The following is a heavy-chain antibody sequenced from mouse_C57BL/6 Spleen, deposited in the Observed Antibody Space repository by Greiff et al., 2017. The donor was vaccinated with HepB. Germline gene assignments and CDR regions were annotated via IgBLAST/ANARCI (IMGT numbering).Heavy chain of an antibody. CDR1: GFTFSDYG. V-gene: IGHV5-17*01. D-gene: IGHD1-1*01. J-gene: IGHJ2*01. Sequence: EVKLMASGGGLVKPGGSLKLSCAASGFTFSDYGMHWVRQAPEKGLEWVAYISSGSSTIYYADTVKGRFTISRDNAKNTLFLQMTSLRSEDTAMYYSARGTVVADFDYWGQGTTLTVSS. CDR2: ISSGSSTI. CDR3: ARGTVVADFDY.